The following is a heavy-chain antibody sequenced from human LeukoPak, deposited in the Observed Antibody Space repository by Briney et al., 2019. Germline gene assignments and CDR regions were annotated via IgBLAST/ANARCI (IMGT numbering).Heavy chain of an antibody. CDR3: AGVTPYDMDV. Sequence: ASVTVSCKASGYTFTSYGISWVRQAPGQGLEWMGCISAYNGNTIYAQKLQRRVTMTTDTSTSTAYMELRSLRSDDTAVYYCAGVTPYDMDVWGKGTTVTVSS. CDR1: GYTFTSYG. J-gene: IGHJ6*04. CDR2: ISAYNGNT. V-gene: IGHV1-18*01.